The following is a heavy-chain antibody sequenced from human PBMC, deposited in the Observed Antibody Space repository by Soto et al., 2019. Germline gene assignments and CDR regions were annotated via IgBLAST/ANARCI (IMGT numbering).Heavy chain of an antibody. J-gene: IGHJ6*03. V-gene: IGHV4-59*08. CDR1: GGSISSYY. CDR3: ARQAYYGFWSGSNYPPYYYYYYMDV. D-gene: IGHD3-3*01. Sequence: PSETLSLTCTVSGGSISSYYWSWIRQPPGKGLEWIGYIYYSGSTNYNPSLKSRVTISVDTSKNQFSLKLSSVTAADTAVYYCARQAYYGFWSGSNYPPYYYYYYMDVWGKGTTVTVSS. CDR2: IYYSGST.